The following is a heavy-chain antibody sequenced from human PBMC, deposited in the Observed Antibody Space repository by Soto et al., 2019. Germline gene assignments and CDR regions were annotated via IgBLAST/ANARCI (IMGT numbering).Heavy chain of an antibody. J-gene: IGHJ5*02. D-gene: IGHD3-3*01. Sequence: SETLSLTCTVSGGSISSSSYYWGWIRQPPGKGLEWIGSIYYSGSTYYNPSLKSRVTISVDTSKNQFSLKLSSVTAADTAVYYCASVLRFLEWLLEENNWFDPWGQGTLVTVSS. CDR3: ASVLRFLEWLLEENNWFDP. CDR2: IYYSGST. V-gene: IGHV4-39*01. CDR1: GGSISSSSYY.